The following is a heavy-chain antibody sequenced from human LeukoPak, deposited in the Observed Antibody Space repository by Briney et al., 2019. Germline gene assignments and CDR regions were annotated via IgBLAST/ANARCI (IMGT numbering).Heavy chain of an antibody. V-gene: IGHV3-23*01. CDR3: AKPVAGTGYFDY. CDR1: GFTFSSYA. D-gene: IGHD6-19*01. Sequence: GGSLRLSCAVSGFTFSSYAMSWVRQAPGKGLGWVSTISGSGGSTYYADSVKGRFTISRDNSKNTLYLQMNSLRAEDTAVYYCAKPVAGTGYFDYWGQGTLVTVSS. CDR2: ISGSGGST. J-gene: IGHJ4*02.